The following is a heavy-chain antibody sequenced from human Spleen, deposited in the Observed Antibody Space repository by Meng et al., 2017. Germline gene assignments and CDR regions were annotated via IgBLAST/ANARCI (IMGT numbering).Heavy chain of an antibody. V-gene: IGHV3-49*03. CDR3: TRDGYFDPFQFDY. CDR2: TRSKEYGGTT. CDR1: GFTFGDYA. J-gene: IGHJ4*02. Sequence: GESLKISCTASGFTFGDYAMSWFRQAPGKGLEWVGFTRSKEYGGTTEYAASVKGRFTISRDDSKSIAYLQVNSLKTEDTAVYYCTRDGYFDPFQFDYWGQGTLVTVSS. D-gene: IGHD2/OR15-2a*01.